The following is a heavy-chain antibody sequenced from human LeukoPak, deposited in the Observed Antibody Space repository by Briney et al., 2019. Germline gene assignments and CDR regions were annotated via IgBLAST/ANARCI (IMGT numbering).Heavy chain of an antibody. Sequence: ASVKVSCKASGGTFSSYAISWVRQAPGQGLEWMGRIIPILGIANYAQKFQGRVTITADKSTSTAYMELSSLRSEDTAVYYCARESTGEWLLLVWGQGTLVTVSS. CDR1: GGTFSSYA. CDR2: IIPILGIA. CDR3: ARESTGEWLLLV. D-gene: IGHD3-22*01. J-gene: IGHJ4*02. V-gene: IGHV1-69*04.